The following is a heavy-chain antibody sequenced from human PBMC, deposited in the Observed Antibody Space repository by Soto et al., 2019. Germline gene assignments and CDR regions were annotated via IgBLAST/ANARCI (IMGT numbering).Heavy chain of an antibody. D-gene: IGHD3-10*01. V-gene: IGHV3-23*01. CDR1: GFTFSSYA. J-gene: IGHJ4*02. CDR2: ISGSGGST. CDR3: AKRPITMARGVIVPFDY. Sequence: GGSLRLSCAASGFTFSSYAMSWVRQAPGKGLEWVSAISGSGGSTYYADSVKGRFTISRDNSKNTLYLQMNSLRAEDTAVYYCAKRPITMARGVIVPFDYWGQGTLVTVSS.